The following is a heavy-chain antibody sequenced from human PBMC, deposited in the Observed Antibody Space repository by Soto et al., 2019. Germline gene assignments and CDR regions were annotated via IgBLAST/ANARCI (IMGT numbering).Heavy chain of an antibody. D-gene: IGHD2-15*01. Sequence: PGGSLRLSCAASGFTFSSYGMHWVRQAPGKGLEWVAVIWYDGSNKYYADSVKGRFTISRDNSKNTLYLQMNSLRAEDTAVYYCARDNLVVVAATGDAFDIWGQGTMVTVSS. CDR2: IWYDGSNK. J-gene: IGHJ3*02. CDR1: GFTFSSYG. CDR3: ARDNLVVVAATGDAFDI. V-gene: IGHV3-33*01.